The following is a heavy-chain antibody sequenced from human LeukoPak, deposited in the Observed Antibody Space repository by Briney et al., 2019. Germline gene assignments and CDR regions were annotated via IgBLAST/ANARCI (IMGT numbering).Heavy chain of an antibody. D-gene: IGHD6-19*01. Sequence: GASVTVSFKASGYTFTGYYMHRVRQAPGQGREWMGWINPNSGGTNYTQKFQGRVTMTRDTSIGTAYMELSRLRSDDTAVYYCARDDPGYSSDDAFDIWGQGTMVTVPS. V-gene: IGHV1-2*02. CDR2: INPNSGGT. CDR1: GYTFTGYY. CDR3: ARDDPGYSSDDAFDI. J-gene: IGHJ3*02.